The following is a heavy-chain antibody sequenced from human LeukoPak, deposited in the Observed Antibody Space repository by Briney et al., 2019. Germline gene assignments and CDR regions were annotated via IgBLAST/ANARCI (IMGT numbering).Heavy chain of an antibody. Sequence: SETLSLTCTVSGGSISSYYWSWIRQPPGKGLEWIGYIYYSGSTNYNPSLKSRVTISVDTSKNQFSLKLSSVTAADTAVYYCARQGYSSVPRFDPWGQGTLVTVSS. CDR1: GGSISSYY. CDR2: IYYSGST. D-gene: IGHD6-19*01. J-gene: IGHJ5*02. V-gene: IGHV4-59*08. CDR3: ARQGYSSVPRFDP.